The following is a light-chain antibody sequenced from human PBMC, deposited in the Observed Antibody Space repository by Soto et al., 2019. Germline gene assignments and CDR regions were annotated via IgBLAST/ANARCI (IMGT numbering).Light chain of an antibody. V-gene: IGLV2-18*02. J-gene: IGLJ2*01. CDR1: SSDVGSYDR. CDR3: SSYISSSTPVL. CDR2: EVS. Sequence: QSALTQPPSVSGSPGQSVTLSCTGASSDVGSYDRVSWYQQPPGTAPKLMIYEVSNRPSGVPDRFSGSKSGNTASLTISGLQAEDEADYYCSSYISSSTPVLFGGGTKVTVL.